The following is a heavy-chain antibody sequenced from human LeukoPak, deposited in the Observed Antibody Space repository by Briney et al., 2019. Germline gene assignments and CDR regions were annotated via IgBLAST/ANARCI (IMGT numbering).Heavy chain of an antibody. CDR1: GFTFSSYA. V-gene: IGHV3-23*01. Sequence: GGSLRLSCAASGFTFSSYAMSWVRQAPGKGLEWVSAISGSGGSTYYADSVKGRFTISRDNSKNTLYLQMNSLRAEDTAVYYCAKTRRRRLGELSSTPPLDYWGQGTLVTVSS. J-gene: IGHJ4*02. CDR3: AKTRRRRLGELSSTPPLDY. CDR2: ISGSGGST. D-gene: IGHD3-16*02.